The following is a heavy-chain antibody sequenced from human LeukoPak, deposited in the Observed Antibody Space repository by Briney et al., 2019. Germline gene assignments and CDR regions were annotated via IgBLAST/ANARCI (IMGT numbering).Heavy chain of an antibody. J-gene: IGHJ6*02. CDR2: ISGSGGST. Sequence: PGGSLRLSCAASGFTFSSYAMSWVRQAPGKGLEWVSAISGSGGSTYYADSVKGRFTISRDSSKNTLYLQMNILRAEDTAVYYCAKAPTILTGYYYYGMDVWGQGTTVTVSS. V-gene: IGHV3-23*01. CDR1: GFTFSSYA. CDR3: AKAPTILTGYYYYGMDV. D-gene: IGHD3-9*01.